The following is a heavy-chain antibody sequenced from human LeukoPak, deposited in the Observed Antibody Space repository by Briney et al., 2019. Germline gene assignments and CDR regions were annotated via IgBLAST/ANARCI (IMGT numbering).Heavy chain of an antibody. V-gene: IGHV3-53*01. J-gene: IGHJ4*02. CDR1: GFTVSRDY. CDR2: IYSGGST. Sequence: GGSLRLSCAASGFTVSRDYMSWVRQAPRKGLEWVSIIYSGGSTYYADSVKGRFTISRDNSKNTLYLQMNSLRAEDTAVYYCARCVYDSSGYYWYFDYWGQGTLVPVSS. D-gene: IGHD3-22*01. CDR3: ARCVYDSSGYYWYFDY.